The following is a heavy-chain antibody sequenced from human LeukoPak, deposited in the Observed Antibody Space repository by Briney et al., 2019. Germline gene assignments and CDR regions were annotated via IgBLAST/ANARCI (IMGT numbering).Heavy chain of an antibody. CDR2: IYSGGST. CDR3: ARVTDSSSWWVIDY. CDR1: GFTVSSNY. V-gene: IGHV3-53*01. D-gene: IGHD6-13*01. J-gene: IGHJ4*02. Sequence: AGGSLRLSCAASGFTVSSNYMSWVRQAPGKGLEWVSVIYSGGSTYYADSVKGRFTISRDNSKNTLYLQMNSLRAEDTAVYYCARVTDSSSWWVIDYWGQGTLVTVSS.